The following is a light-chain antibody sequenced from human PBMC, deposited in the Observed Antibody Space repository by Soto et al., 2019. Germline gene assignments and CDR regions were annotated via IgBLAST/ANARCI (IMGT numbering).Light chain of an antibody. CDR1: SSDVGGYNY. CDR3: SSYTSSSTYV. J-gene: IGLJ1*01. CDR2: DVS. Sequence: QSALTQPASVSGSPGQSITISCTGTSSDVGGYNYVSWYQQHPGKAPKLMIYDVSNQPSGVSNRFSDSKSGNTASLTFSGLQAEDEADYYCSSYTSSSTYVFGTGTKVTVL. V-gene: IGLV2-14*01.